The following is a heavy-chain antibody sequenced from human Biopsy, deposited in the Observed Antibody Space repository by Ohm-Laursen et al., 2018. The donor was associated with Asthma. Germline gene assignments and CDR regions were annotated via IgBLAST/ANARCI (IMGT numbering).Heavy chain of an antibody. V-gene: IGHV3-48*02. CDR1: GFTFSSYS. CDR2: ISSSSSAI. J-gene: IGHJ4*02. CDR3: TRPRWGPYGY. Sequence: SLRLSCAASGFTFSSYSMNWVRQAPGKGLEWVSYISSSSSAIYYADSVKGRFTISRDNAKNSLYLQMNSLRDEDTAVYYCTRPRWGPYGYWGQGTLVTVSS. D-gene: IGHD4-17*01.